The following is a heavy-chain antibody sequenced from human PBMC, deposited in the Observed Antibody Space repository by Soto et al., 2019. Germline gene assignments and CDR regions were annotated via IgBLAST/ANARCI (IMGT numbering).Heavy chain of an antibody. V-gene: IGHV3-30-3*01. Sequence: QVHLVESGGGVVQPGRSLRLSCAASGFTFSLYAMHWVRQAPGKGLEWLAFISYDGSNRFYADSVKGQFTISRDSSKNTVYLHMNGLRAADTAVYYCARGRTLSRYSSSWFYFDYWGQGTLVTVSS. CDR3: ARGRTLSRYSSSWFYFDY. CDR2: ISYDGSNR. CDR1: GFTFSLYA. D-gene: IGHD6-13*01. J-gene: IGHJ4*02.